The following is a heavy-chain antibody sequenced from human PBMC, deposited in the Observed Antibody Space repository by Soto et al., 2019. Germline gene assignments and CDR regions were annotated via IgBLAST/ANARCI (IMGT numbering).Heavy chain of an antibody. CDR3: AKGGRQWLVTSDFNY. D-gene: IGHD6-19*01. V-gene: IGHV3-30*18. CDR1: GFTFSDYA. J-gene: IGHJ4*02. Sequence: VQLVESGGGVVQPGRSLRLSCAASGFTFSDYAMHWARQAPGKGQEWVAVVSNDGRNTHYADSVKGRFTISRDSSKNTVSLEMTSLRAEDTAVYYCAKGGRQWLVTSDFNYWGQGALVTVSS. CDR2: VSNDGRNT.